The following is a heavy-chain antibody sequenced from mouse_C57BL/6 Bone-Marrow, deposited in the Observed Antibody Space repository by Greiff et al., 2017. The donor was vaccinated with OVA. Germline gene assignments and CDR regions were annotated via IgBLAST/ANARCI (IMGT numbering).Heavy chain of an antibody. CDR1: GYAFTNYL. CDR3: ARLAAYWFAY. D-gene: IGHD6-5*01. J-gene: IGHJ3*01. Sequence: QVQLKQSGAELVRPGTSVKVSCKASGYAFTNYLIEWVKQGPGQGLEWIGVINPGSDGTNYNEKFKGKATLTADKSSSTAYMQLSSLTSEDSAVYFCARLAAYWFAYWGQGTLVTVSA. CDR2: INPGSDGT. V-gene: IGHV1-54*01.